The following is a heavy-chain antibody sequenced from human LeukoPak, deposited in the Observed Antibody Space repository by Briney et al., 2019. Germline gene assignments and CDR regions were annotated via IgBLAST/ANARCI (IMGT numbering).Heavy chain of an antibody. CDR2: IYWDDDK. V-gene: IGHV2-5*08. CDR3: AHRSIAAAGSMYYFDY. J-gene: IGHJ4*02. D-gene: IGHD6-13*01. Sequence: SGPVLVKPTQTLTLTCTFSGFSLSTSGMRVSWIRQPPGKALEWLALIYWDDDKRYSPSLKSRLTITKDTSKNQVVLTMTNMDPVDTATYYCAHRSIAAAGSMYYFDYWGQGTLVTVSS. CDR1: GFSLSTSGMR.